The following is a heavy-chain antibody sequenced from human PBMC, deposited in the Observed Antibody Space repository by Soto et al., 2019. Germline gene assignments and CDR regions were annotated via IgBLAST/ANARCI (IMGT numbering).Heavy chain of an antibody. CDR2: INPNSGGT. D-gene: IGHD3-9*01. CDR3: ARGSLYTVLRYFDWLFCLDY. V-gene: IGHV1-2*02. Sequence: ASVKVSCKASGYTFTGYYMHWVRQAPGQGLEWMGWINPNSGGTNYAQKFQGRVTMTRDTSISTAYMELSRLRSDDTAVYYCARGSLYTVLRYFDWLFCLDYWGQGTLVTVSS. J-gene: IGHJ4*02. CDR1: GYTFTGYY.